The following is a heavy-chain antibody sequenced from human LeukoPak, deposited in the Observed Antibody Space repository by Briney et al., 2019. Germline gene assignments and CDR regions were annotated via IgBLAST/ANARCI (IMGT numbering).Heavy chain of an antibody. CDR3: ARYYYDSSGYFGDYYYYYYMDV. CDR1: GGTFSSYA. Sequence: EASVKVSCKASGGTFSSYAISWVRQAPGQGLEWMGGIIPIFGTANYAQKFQGRVTITTDESTSTAYMELGSLRSEDTAVYYCARYYYDSSGYFGDYYYYYYMDVWGKGTTVTVSS. J-gene: IGHJ6*03. D-gene: IGHD3-22*01. CDR2: IIPIFGTA. V-gene: IGHV1-69*05.